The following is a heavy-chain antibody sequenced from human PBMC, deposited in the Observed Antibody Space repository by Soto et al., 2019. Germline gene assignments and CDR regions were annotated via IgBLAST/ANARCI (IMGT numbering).Heavy chain of an antibody. V-gene: IGHV3-9*01. J-gene: IGHJ4*02. CDR3: AKSAAEAVAGYFDY. CDR1: GFTFDDYA. Sequence: VQLVESGGGLVQPGRSLRLSCAASGFTFDDYAMHWVRQAPGKGLEWVSGISWNSGSIGYADSVKGRFTISRDNAKNSLYLQMNSLRAEDTALYYCAKSAAEAVAGYFDYWGQGTLVTVSS. D-gene: IGHD6-19*01. CDR2: ISWNSGSI.